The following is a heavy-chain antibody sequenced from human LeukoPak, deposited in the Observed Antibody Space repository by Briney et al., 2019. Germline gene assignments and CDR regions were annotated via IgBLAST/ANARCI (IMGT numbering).Heavy chain of an antibody. CDR2: IYHSGST. J-gene: IGHJ4*02. V-gene: IGHV4-4*02. CDR1: GDSISSGHW. D-gene: IGHD3-22*01. Sequence: SETLSLTCAVSGDSISSGHWWTWVRQPPRKGLEWIGEIYHSGSTNYNPSLKSRVTISVDKSKNQFSLKLSSVTAADTAVYYCARANYDSSGYYYFFDYWGQGTLVTVSS. CDR3: ARANYDSSGYYYFFDY.